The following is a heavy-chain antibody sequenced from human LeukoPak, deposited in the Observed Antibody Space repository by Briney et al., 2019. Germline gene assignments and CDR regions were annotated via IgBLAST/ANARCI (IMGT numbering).Heavy chain of an antibody. CDR2: ITTTFYT. CDR1: GISLSNYA. V-gene: IGHV3-21*01. D-gene: IGHD6-13*01. J-gene: IGHJ4*02. CDR3: ARVRANWYGDY. Sequence: GGSLRLSCLVSGISLSNYAMTWVRQAPGKGLEWVSSITTTFYTYYTDSVEGRFTISRDNAKNSLYLQMISLRAEDTAVYYCARVRANWYGDYWGQGTLVTVSS.